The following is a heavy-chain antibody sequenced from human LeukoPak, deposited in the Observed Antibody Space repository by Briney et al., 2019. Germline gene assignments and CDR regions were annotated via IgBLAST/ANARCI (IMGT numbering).Heavy chain of an antibody. CDR3: AKDQNHGYSGYGILFDY. J-gene: IGHJ4*02. V-gene: IGHV3-9*01. CDR1: GFTFDDYA. Sequence: GGSLRLSCAASGFTFDDYAMHWVRQAPGKGLEWVSGISWNSGSIGYADSVKGRFTISRDNAKNSLYLQMNSLRAEDTALYYCAKDQNHGYSGYGILFDYWGQGTLVTVSS. D-gene: IGHD5-12*01. CDR2: ISWNSGSI.